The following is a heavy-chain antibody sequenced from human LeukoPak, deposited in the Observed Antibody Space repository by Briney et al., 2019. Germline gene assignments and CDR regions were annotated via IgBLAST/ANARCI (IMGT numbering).Heavy chain of an antibody. D-gene: IGHD1-26*01. V-gene: IGHV3-30-3*01. CDR3: AKDRRKWELLTGGFDY. CDR1: GFTFSSYA. J-gene: IGHJ4*02. Sequence: GRSLRLSCAASGFTFSSYAMHWVRQAPGKGLEWVAVISYDGSNKYYADSVKGRFTISRDNSKNTLYLQMNSLRAEDTAVYYCAKDRRKWELLTGGFDYWGQGTLVTVSS. CDR2: ISYDGSNK.